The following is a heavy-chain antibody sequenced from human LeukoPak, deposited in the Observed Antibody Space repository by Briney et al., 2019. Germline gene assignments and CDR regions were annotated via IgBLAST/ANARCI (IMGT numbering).Heavy chain of an antibody. CDR2: IRYDGSNK. CDR1: GFTFSSYG. J-gene: IGHJ4*02. CDR3: AKDRRDSSGSWYFDY. D-gene: IGHD6-19*01. V-gene: IGHV3-30*02. Sequence: PGGSLRLSCAASGFTFSSYGMHWVRQAPGKGLEWVAFIRYDGSNKYYAGSVKGRFTISRDNSKNTLYLQMNSLRAEDTAVYYCAKDRRDSSGSWYFDYWGQGTLVTVSS.